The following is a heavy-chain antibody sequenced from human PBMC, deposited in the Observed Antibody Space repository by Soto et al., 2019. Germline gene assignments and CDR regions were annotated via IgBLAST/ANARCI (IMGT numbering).Heavy chain of an antibody. D-gene: IGHD3-10*02. Sequence: GGSLRLSCAASGFTFSSYDMHWVRQATGKGLEWVSAIGTAGDTYYPGSVKGRFTISRENAKNSLYLQMNSLRAGDTAVYYCARVVRGSSAGAYDYWGQGTLVTVSS. CDR1: GFTFSSYD. CDR2: IGTAGDT. V-gene: IGHV3-13*01. J-gene: IGHJ4*02. CDR3: ARVVRGSSAGAYDY.